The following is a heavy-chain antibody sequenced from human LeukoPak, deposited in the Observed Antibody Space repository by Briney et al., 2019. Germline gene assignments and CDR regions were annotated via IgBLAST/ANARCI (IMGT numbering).Heavy chain of an antibody. CDR3: ARDGESPPDSSFDY. V-gene: IGHV4-4*07. Sequence: SETLSLACTVSGGSISSYYWSWIRQPAGKGLEWIGRIYTSGSTNYNPSLKSRVTMSVDTSKNQFSLKLSSVTAADTAVYYCARDGESPPDSSFDYWGQGTLVTVSS. J-gene: IGHJ4*02. D-gene: IGHD3-10*01. CDR2: IYTSGST. CDR1: GGSISSYY.